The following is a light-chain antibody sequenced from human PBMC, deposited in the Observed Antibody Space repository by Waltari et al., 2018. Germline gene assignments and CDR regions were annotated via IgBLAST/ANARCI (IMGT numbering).Light chain of an antibody. J-gene: IGLJ1*01. CDR3: SSYTTSSAPGV. CDR2: EVR. CDR1: DSDVGAYDF. Sequence: QSALTQPASVSGSPGQSITISCSGTDSDVGAYDFVSWYQQHPGKAPHLIIYEVRNRPSVISNRFSASKSGNTASLTISGLQAEDEADYYCSSYTTSSAPGVFGTGTRVTVL. V-gene: IGLV2-14*01.